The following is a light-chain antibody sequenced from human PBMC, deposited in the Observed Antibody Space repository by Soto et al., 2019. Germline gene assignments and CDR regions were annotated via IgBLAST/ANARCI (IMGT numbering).Light chain of an antibody. CDR1: QDIKSY. V-gene: IGKV1-9*01. Sequence: DIQLTQSPSFLSASVGDRVTIACRASQDIKSYLAWYQQKAGKAPKLLIYPASTLQSGVPSRFSGSGSGTEFNLTISSLQPEDFETYHCQQVNVYPITFGQGTRLEI. J-gene: IGKJ5*01. CDR2: PAS. CDR3: QQVNVYPIT.